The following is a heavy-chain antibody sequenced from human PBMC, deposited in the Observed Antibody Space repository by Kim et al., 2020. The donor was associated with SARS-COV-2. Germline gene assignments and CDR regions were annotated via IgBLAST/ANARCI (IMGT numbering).Heavy chain of an antibody. J-gene: IGHJ6*02. CDR2: SRNKANAHTT. Sequence: GGSLRLSCATSGFMFSDYYLDWVRQAPGKGPEWVGRSRNKANAHTTEYVASVKDRFTISRDESKNSLFLQMDSLKTEDTAVYYCTRSVGPDPEAPWRDFYYGMDVWGQGTTVIVSS. CDR1: GFMFSDYY. CDR3: TRSVGPDPEAPWRDFYYGMDV. V-gene: IGHV3-72*01. D-gene: IGHD2-21*01.